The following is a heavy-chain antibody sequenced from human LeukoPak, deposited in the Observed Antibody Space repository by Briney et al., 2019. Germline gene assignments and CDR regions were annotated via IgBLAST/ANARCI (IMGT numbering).Heavy chain of an antibody. CDR2: IIPILGIA. Sequence: SVKVSCKASGGTFSSYTISWVRQAPGQGLEWMGRIIPILGIANCAQKFQGRVTITADKSTSTVYMELSSLRSEDTAVYYCARDGVVRPPDCSSTSCPYNYYYYGMDVWGQGTTVTVSS. V-gene: IGHV1-69*02. D-gene: IGHD2-2*01. J-gene: IGHJ6*02. CDR1: GGTFSSYT. CDR3: ARDGVVRPPDCSSTSCPYNYYYYGMDV.